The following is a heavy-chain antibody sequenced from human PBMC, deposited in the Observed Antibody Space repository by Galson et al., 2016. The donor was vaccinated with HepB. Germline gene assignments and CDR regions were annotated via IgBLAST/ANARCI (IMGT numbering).Heavy chain of an antibody. CDR2: TYYRSKWKY. CDR3: ARDLVDAWYAFDI. J-gene: IGHJ3*02. V-gene: IGHV6-1*01. CDR1: GDSVSTKGAA. D-gene: IGHD1-26*01. Sequence: CAISGDSVSTKGAAWNWIRQSPSRGLEWLGRTYYRSKWKYDFAVSVQSRISIHPDKSKNQFSLKLNSVTPDDPGVYFCARDLVDAWYAFDIWGQGTMVTVSS.